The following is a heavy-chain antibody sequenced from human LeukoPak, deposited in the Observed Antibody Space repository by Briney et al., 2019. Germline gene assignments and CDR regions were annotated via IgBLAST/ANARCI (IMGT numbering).Heavy chain of an antibody. CDR2: INWNGGST. D-gene: IGHD6-19*01. Sequence: GGSLRLSCAASGFTFSSYGMSWVRQAPGKGLEWVSGINWNGGSTGYADSVKGRFTISRDNAKNSLYLQMNSLRAEDTALYYCARVLGSGWYTPPFYDYWGQGTLVTVSS. J-gene: IGHJ4*02. CDR1: GFTFSSYG. V-gene: IGHV3-20*04. CDR3: ARVLGSGWYTPPFYDY.